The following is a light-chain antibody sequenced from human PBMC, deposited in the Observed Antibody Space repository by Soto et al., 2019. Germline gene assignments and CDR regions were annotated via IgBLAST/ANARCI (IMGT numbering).Light chain of an antibody. V-gene: IGKV3-11*01. CDR3: QQRSNWPPLT. CDR2: DAS. J-gene: IGKJ4*01. CDR1: QSVGSY. Sequence: EIVLTQAPGTLSLSPGERATLSCRASQSVGSYLAWYQQKPGQAPRLLIYDASNRATGIPARFSGSGSGTDFTLTISSLEPEDFAVYYCQQRSNWPPLTFGGGTKLEIK.